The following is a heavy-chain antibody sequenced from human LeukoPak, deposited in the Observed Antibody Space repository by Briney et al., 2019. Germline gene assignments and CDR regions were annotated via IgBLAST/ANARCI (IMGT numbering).Heavy chain of an antibody. CDR1: GFIFSNEY. J-gene: IGHJ4*02. D-gene: IGHD3-10*01. V-gene: IGHV3-11*01. Sequence: PGGSLRLSCAPSGFIFSNEYMSWIRQGPGKGLEWVSYISASGTYVNYADSVKGRFAISRDNAKNSLYLQMNSLRDEDTAVYYCVRARGTGPGAHFDYWGQGTLVTVSS. CDR2: ISASGTYV. CDR3: VRARGTGPGAHFDY.